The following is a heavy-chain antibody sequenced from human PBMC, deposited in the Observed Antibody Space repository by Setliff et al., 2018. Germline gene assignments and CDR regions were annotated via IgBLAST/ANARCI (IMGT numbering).Heavy chain of an antibody. CDR3: ARRRLGTMENY. CDR2: IYYSGSA. D-gene: IGHD6-19*01. V-gene: IGHV4-61*05. Sequence: SETLSLTCTVSGGPINSDRYYWGWIRQPPGKGLEWIGYIYYSGSADYNPSLKSRVTISVDTSKNQFSLKLNSVTAADTAVYYCARRRLGTMENYWGPGALVTVSS. CDR1: GGPINSDRYY. J-gene: IGHJ4*02.